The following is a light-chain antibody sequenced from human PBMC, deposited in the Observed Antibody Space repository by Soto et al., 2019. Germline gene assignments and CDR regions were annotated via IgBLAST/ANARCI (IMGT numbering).Light chain of an antibody. J-gene: IGLJ3*02. V-gene: IGLV6-57*04. Sequence: NFMLSQPHSVSESPGKTVTISCTRSGASIASNYVQGYQRRPGGGPATIIYGDTLRPPGVPDRFSGSIDISSNSASLTISGLKTDDEADYYCQSYGVFGGRTKLTVL. CDR1: GASIASNY. CDR3: QSYGV. CDR2: GDT.